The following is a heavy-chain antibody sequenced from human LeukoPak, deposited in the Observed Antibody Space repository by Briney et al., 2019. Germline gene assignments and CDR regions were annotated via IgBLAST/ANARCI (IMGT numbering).Heavy chain of an antibody. Sequence: PGGSLRLSCGASGFTFSSCGMLWVRQSPGKGLEWVAFIRYDGNIKFYADSMKGRFTISRDNSKNTLYLHINSLRPEDTALYYCVKDNPLDYWGQGTLVIVSS. V-gene: IGHV3-30*02. CDR3: VKDNPLDY. D-gene: IGHD1-14*01. CDR2: IRYDGNIK. CDR1: GFTFSSCG. J-gene: IGHJ4*02.